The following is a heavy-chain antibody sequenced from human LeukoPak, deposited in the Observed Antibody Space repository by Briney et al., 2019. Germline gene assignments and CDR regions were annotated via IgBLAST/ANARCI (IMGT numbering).Heavy chain of an antibody. D-gene: IGHD1-1*01. CDR2: IYYSGSV. J-gene: IGHJ4*02. Sequence: SETLSLTCTVVGGAINSRNYYWGWIRQSPGKGLEWIGSIYYSGSVNNNPSLQSRVTISVDTSRNQFSLKLTSVTAADTAVHYCARRVTTSGNFFDNWGPGTLVTVS. CDR1: GGAINSRNYY. CDR3: ARRVTTSGNFFDN. V-gene: IGHV4-39*01.